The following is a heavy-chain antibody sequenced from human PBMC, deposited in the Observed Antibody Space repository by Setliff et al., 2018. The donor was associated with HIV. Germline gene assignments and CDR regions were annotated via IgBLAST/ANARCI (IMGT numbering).Heavy chain of an antibody. CDR1: GGSIRKYF. J-gene: IGHJ5*02. D-gene: IGHD3-10*01. Sequence: KTSETLSLTCTVSGGSIRKYFWSWIRQSAEKGLEWIGRIYSSGSTNQNPSLKSRVSMSVDTSKSQFSLNLSSVTAADTAVYYCARSLDYSGSGSYYVGWFDLWGQGIPVTVSS. V-gene: IGHV4-4*07. CDR2: IYSSGST. CDR3: ARSLDYSGSGSYYVGWFDL.